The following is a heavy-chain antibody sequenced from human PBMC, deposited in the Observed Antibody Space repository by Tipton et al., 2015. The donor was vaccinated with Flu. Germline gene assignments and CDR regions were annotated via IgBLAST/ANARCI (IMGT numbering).Heavy chain of an antibody. D-gene: IGHD3-22*01. Sequence: LSLTCIVSGYSISSGYYWGWIRQAPGKGLEWVSVIYSGGDTYYADSVKGRFTISRDNSKNTLYLQMNSLRAEDTAVYYCARDRRNYDSSAYYFDYWGQGTLVTVSS. CDR1: GYSISSGYY. J-gene: IGHJ4*02. CDR3: ARDRRNYDSSAYYFDY. CDR2: IYSGGDT. V-gene: IGHV3-53*05.